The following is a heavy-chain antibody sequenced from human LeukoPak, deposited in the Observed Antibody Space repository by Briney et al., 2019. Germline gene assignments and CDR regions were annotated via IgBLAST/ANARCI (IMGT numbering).Heavy chain of an antibody. CDR1: GLTVSNHW. Sequence: GGSLRLSCVASGLTVSNHWMSWVRQAPGKGLEWVANIREERGQEYYVDPVKGRFTISKNSIKNSLYLQMNTLRVEDTAMYYCASLDTAKQPLANHWGQGTLVTVSS. V-gene: IGHV3-7*03. D-gene: IGHD5-18*01. J-gene: IGHJ5*02. CDR3: ASLDTAKQPLANH. CDR2: IREERGQE.